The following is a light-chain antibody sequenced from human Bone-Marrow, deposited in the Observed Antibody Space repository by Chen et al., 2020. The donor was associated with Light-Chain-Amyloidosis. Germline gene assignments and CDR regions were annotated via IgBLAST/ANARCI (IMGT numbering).Light chain of an antibody. CDR2: RDT. V-gene: IGLV3-25*03. Sequence: SYELTQPPSVSFSPGQTARITCSGDDLPTKYAYWYQQKPGQAPVLVIHRDTERPSGMSERFSGSSSGTTATLTISGVQAEDEADYHCQSADSSGTYEVIFGGGTKLTVL. J-gene: IGLJ2*01. CDR3: QSADSSGTYEVI. CDR1: DLPTKY.